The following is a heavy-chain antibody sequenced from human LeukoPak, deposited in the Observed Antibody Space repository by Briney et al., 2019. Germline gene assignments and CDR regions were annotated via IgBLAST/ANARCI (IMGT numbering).Heavy chain of an antibody. CDR1: GGSISSSSYY. CDR2: IYYSGST. D-gene: IGHD2-2*01. V-gene: IGHV4-39*01. J-gene: IGHJ6*03. Sequence: PSETLPLTCTVSGGSISSSSYYWGWIRQPPGKGLEWIGSIYYSGSTYYNPSLKSRVTISVDTSKNQFSLKLSSVTAADTAVHYCARHASQIVVVPAAHYYYYYYMDVWGKGTTVTVSS. CDR3: ARHASQIVVVPAAHYYYYYYMDV.